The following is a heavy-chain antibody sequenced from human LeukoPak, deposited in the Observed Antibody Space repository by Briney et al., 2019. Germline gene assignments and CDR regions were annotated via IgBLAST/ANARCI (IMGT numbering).Heavy chain of an antibody. CDR3: AKDDAWGRYKD. V-gene: IGHV3-53*01. CDR2: IYSGGST. CDR1: GFIVSSNY. J-gene: IGHJ1*01. D-gene: IGHD3-16*01. Sequence: PGGSLRLSCAASGFIVSSNYMSWVRQAPGKGLEWVSAIYSGGSTYYADSVKGRFTISRDNSKNTVSLQMNSLRGDDTAVYYCAKDDAWGRYKDWGQGTLVTVSS.